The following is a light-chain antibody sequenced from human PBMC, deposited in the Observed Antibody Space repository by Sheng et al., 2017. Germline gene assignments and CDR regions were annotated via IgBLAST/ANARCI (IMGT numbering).Light chain of an antibody. Sequence: DIQMTQSPSSLSASVGDRVTITCRASQNINNFLNWYQQKPGRAPNLLIYAASSSQSGVPSRFSGSGSGTDFTLTISSLEPEDFATYYCQQTYDTVWTFGQGTKVEVK. J-gene: IGKJ1*01. CDR1: QNINNF. CDR3: QQTYDTVWT. V-gene: IGKV1-39*01. CDR2: AAS.